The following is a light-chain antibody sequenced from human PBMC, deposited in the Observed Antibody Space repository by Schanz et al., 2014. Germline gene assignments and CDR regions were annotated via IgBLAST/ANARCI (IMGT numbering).Light chain of an antibody. J-gene: IGLJ2*01. CDR3: SSYTSSSTYVI. Sequence: QSALTQPASVSGSPGQSITISCTGTSSDVGGYNYVSWYQQPPGTAPKLMIFDVSNRPSGVSNRFSGSKSGNTASLTISGLQAEDEAHYYCSSYTSSSTYVIFGGGTKLTVL. CDR1: SSDVGGYNY. CDR2: DVS. V-gene: IGLV2-14*01.